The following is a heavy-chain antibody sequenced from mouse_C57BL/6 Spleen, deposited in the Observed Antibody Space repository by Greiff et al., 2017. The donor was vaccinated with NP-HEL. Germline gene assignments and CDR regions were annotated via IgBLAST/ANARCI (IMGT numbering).Heavy chain of an antibody. CDR1: GYTFTSYW. V-gene: IGHV1-69*01. CDR2: IDPSDSYT. J-gene: IGHJ1*03. D-gene: IGHD4-1*01. CDR3: ARSGRPNSYWDFDG. Sequence: VQLQQPGAELVMPGASVKLSCKASGYTFTSYWMHWVKQRPGQGLEWIGEIDPSDSYTNYNQKFKGKSTLTVDKSSSTAYMQLSSLTSEDSAVYYCARSGRPNSYWDFDGWGTGTTVTVSS.